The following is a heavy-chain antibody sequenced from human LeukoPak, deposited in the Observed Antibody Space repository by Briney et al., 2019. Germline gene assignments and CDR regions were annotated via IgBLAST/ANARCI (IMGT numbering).Heavy chain of an antibody. D-gene: IGHD2-15*01. CDR3: ARTVYCSGGSCYSLRY. CDR2: ISYDGSNK. V-gene: IGHV3-30-3*01. CDR1: GFTFSSYA. Sequence: GRSLRLSCAASGFTFSSYAMHWVRQAPGKGLEWVAVISYDGSNKYYADSVKGRFTISRDNSKNTLYLQMNSLRAEDTAVYYCARTVYCSGGSCYSLRYWGQGTLVTVSS. J-gene: IGHJ4*02.